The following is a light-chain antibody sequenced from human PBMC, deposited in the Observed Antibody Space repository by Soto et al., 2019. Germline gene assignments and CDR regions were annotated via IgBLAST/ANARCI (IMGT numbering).Light chain of an antibody. J-gene: IGKJ4*01. CDR3: QQLNSYRLT. Sequence: IQLTQSPSSLSASVGDRVTITCRASQAISSHFAWYQQKPGKAPKLLVYVASTLQSGVPSRFSGSGSGTDFSLSINSLQPEDFATYYCQQLNSYRLTFGGGTKVDIK. CDR2: VAS. CDR1: QAISSH. V-gene: IGKV1-9*01.